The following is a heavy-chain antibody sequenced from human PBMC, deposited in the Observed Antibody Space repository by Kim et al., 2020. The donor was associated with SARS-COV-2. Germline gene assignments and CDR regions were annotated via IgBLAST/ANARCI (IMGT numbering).Heavy chain of an antibody. CDR2: IDYSGST. J-gene: IGHJ3*02. V-gene: IGHV4-59*13. Sequence: SETLSLTCTVSGGSISSYYWSWIRQPPGKGLEWIGYIDYSGSTNYNPSLKSRVTISVDTSKNQFSLKLSSVTAADTAVYYCAKSRPGEWELLPGAFDIWGQGTMVTVSS. D-gene: IGHD1-26*01. CDR1: GGSISSYY. CDR3: AKSRPGEWELLPGAFDI.